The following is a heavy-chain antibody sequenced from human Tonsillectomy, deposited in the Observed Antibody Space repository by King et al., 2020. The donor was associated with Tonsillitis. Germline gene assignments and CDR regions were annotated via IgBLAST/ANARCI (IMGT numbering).Heavy chain of an antibody. CDR3: ARVRTPTRATYGSGRRDAFDI. CDR1: GGSFSGYY. J-gene: IGHJ3*02. V-gene: IGHV4-34*01. CDR2: INHSGST. D-gene: IGHD3-10*01. Sequence: VQLQQWGAGLLKPSETLSLTCAVYGGSFSGYYWSWIRQPPGKGLEWIGEINHSGSTNYNPSLKSRVTISVDTSKNQFSLKLSSVTAADTAVYYCARVRTPTRATYGSGRRDAFDIWGQGTMVTVSS.